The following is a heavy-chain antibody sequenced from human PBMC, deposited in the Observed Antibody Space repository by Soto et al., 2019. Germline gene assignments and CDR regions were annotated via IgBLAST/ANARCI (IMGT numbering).Heavy chain of an antibody. CDR3: ARGQAYDYVWGTIIPAAFDI. V-gene: IGHV4-39*01. J-gene: IGHJ3*02. CDR1: GGSISSSSYY. CDR2: TYYSGST. Sequence: PSETLSLTCTVSGGSISSSSYYWGWIRQPPGKGLEWIGSTYYSGSTYYNPSLKSRVTISVDTSKNQFSLKLSSVTAADTAVYYCARGQAYDYVWGTIIPAAFDIWGQGTMVTVSS. D-gene: IGHD3-16*01.